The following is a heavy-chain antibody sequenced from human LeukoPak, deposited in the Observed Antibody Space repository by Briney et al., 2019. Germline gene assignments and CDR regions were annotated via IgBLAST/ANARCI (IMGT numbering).Heavy chain of an antibody. J-gene: IGHJ4*02. Sequence: GASVKVSCKVSGYTLTELSMHWVRQAPGKGLEWNGGFDPEDGETIYAQKFQGRVTMTEDTSTDTAYMELSSLRSEDTAVYYCATGRGGYYYDSSGYPTYWGQGTLVTVSS. CDR3: ATGRGGYYYDSSGYPTY. CDR1: GYTLTELS. CDR2: FDPEDGET. D-gene: IGHD3-22*01. V-gene: IGHV1-24*01.